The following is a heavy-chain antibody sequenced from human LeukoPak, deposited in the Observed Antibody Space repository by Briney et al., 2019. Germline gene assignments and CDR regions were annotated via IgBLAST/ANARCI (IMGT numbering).Heavy chain of an antibody. D-gene: IGHD6-13*01. CDR1: GFTFSSYG. J-gene: IGHJ6*03. Sequence: GGSLRLSCAASGFTFSSYGMHWVRQAPGKGLEWVAVIWYDGSNKYYADSVKGRFTISRDNSKNTLYLQMNSLRAEDTAVYYCARENSSSWYYYYYYYYVDVWGKGTTVTVSS. CDR3: ARENSSSWYYYYYYYYVDV. V-gene: IGHV3-33*01. CDR2: IWYDGSNK.